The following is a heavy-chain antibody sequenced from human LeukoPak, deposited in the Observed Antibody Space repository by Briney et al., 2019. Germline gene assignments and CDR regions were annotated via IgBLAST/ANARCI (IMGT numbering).Heavy chain of an antibody. V-gene: IGHV3-23*01. Sequence: GGSLRLSCAASGFTFSSYGMSWVRQAPGKGLEWVSAISGSGGSTYYADSVKGRFTISRDNSKNALYLQMNSLRAEDTAVYYCAKLVAYCGGDCPDAFDIWGQGTMVTVSS. D-gene: IGHD2-21*02. CDR1: GFTFSSYG. J-gene: IGHJ3*02. CDR3: AKLVAYCGGDCPDAFDI. CDR2: ISGSGGST.